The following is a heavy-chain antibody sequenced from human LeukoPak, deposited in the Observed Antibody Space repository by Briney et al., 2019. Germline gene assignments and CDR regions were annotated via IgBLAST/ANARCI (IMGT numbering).Heavy chain of an antibody. D-gene: IGHD2-15*01. CDR1: GYTYG. CDR2: ISSQNGNT. Sequence: ASVKVSCKASGYTYGITWVRQAPGQGLDWMGWISSQNGNTNYAQNLEGRVTMTTGTSTNTGYMELRSLRSDDTAMYYCARVTHFCSGGRCYRFFDSWGQGTLVTVSS. CDR3: ARVTHFCSGGRCYRFFDS. J-gene: IGHJ4*02. V-gene: IGHV1-18*01.